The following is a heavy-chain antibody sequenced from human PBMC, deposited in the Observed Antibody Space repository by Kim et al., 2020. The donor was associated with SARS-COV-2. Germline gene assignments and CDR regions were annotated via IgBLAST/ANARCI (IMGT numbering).Heavy chain of an antibody. J-gene: IGHJ4*02. Sequence: GGSLRLSCTASGFIFSGFIFRNAWMSWVRQASGKGLEWVGRSKCKIDGVTTEYAAPVKGRFTISRDDSKNTLYLQINSLKSEDPAVYYCTTEGAQWGQGTLLTVSS. CDR3: TTEGAQ. CDR2: SKCKIDGVTT. V-gene: IGHV3-15*01. CDR1: GFIFSGFIFRNAW. D-gene: IGHD3-16*01.